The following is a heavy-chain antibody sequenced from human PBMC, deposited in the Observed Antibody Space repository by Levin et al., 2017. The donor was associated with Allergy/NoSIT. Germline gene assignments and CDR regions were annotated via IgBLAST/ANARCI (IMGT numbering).Heavy chain of an antibody. CDR2: IYSDGST. D-gene: IGHD2-2*01. CDR3: TKGHYSGVYQ. V-gene: IGHV3-53*01. CDR1: GFSVSNHY. Sequence: GGSLRLSCAASGFSVSNHYMTWVRQGPGKGLECVSVIYSDGSTYYADSVRGRFTISRDSFRNTLSLQMNSLRDYDTAVYYCTKGHYSGVYQWGQGTLVTVSS. J-gene: IGHJ4*02.